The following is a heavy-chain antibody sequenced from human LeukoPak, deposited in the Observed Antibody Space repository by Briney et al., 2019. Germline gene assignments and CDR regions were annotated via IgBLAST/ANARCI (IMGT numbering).Heavy chain of an antibody. CDR2: ISYDGSNK. CDR3: AKLGNDD. Sequence: PGGSLRLSCAASGFTFSSYGMHWVRQAPGKGLEWVAVISYDGSNKYYADSVKGRFTISRDNSKNTLYLQMNSLRAEDTAVYYCAKLGNDDWGQGTLVTVSS. CDR1: GFTFSSYG. J-gene: IGHJ4*02. V-gene: IGHV3-30*18. D-gene: IGHD1-1*01.